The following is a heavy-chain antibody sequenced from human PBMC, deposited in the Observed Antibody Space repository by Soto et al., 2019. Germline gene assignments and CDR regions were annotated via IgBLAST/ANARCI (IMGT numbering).Heavy chain of an antibody. J-gene: IGHJ4*02. CDR3: ARVEVPMSAVTRIYFAF. CDR1: GYTFISYG. Sequence: ASVKVSCKASGYTFISYGISWVRQAPGQGLEWMGWISAYNDNTNYAQKLQGRVTMTTDTSTSTAYMELRSLRSDDTAVYYCARVEVPMSAVTRIYFAFWGRRSLVTGS. CDR2: ISAYNDNT. V-gene: IGHV1-18*01. D-gene: IGHD4-17*01.